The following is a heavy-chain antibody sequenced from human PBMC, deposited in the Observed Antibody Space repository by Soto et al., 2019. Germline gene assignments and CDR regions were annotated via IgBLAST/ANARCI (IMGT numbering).Heavy chain of an antibody. CDR2: IKTDGSFT. J-gene: IGHJ4*02. Sequence: PGGSLRLSCAASGFTFSKHWMHWVRQAPGKGLVWVSHIKTDGSFTRDADSVKGRFTISRDNARNTLHLQMNSLRAEDTAVYYCARDNNWSLDYWGQGTLVTVSS. CDR1: GFTFSKHW. D-gene: IGHD1-1*01. V-gene: IGHV3-74*01. CDR3: ARDNNWSLDY.